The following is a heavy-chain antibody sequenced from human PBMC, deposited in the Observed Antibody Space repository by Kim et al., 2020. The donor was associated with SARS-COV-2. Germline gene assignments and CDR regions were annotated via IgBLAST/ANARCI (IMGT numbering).Heavy chain of an antibody. J-gene: IGHJ3*02. D-gene: IGHD3-22*01. CDR1: GFTFSSYS. Sequence: GGSLRLSCAASGFTFSSYSRNWVRQAPGKGLEWVSYISSSSSTIYYADAVKGRFTISRDNAKNSQYLQMNSLRDEDTAVYYCARDRDRGLDAFDIWGQGTMVTVSS. CDR2: ISSSSSTI. V-gene: IGHV3-48*02. CDR3: ARDRDRGLDAFDI.